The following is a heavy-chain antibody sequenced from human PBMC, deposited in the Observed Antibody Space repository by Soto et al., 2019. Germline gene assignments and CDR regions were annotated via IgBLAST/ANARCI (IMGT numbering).Heavy chain of an antibody. Sequence: EASVKVSCKASGYTFTSYGISWVRQAPGKGLEWVSGISDSGDSTYNADSVKGRFTISRDNAKNSLSLQMNSLRAEDTAVYYCARDRVGSLAHWGQGTLVTVSS. CDR3: ARDRVGSLAH. CDR2: ISDSGDST. CDR1: GYTFTSYG. D-gene: IGHD2-15*01. V-gene: IGHV3-23*01. J-gene: IGHJ4*02.